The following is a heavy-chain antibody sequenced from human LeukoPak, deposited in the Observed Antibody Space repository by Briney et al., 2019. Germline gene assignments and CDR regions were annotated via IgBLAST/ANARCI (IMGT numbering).Heavy chain of an antibody. J-gene: IGHJ3*02. CDR3: ARGPVKYYYGSGSYYKEGAFDI. D-gene: IGHD3-10*01. Sequence: GGSLRLSCAASGFTFSSYNMNWVRQAPGKGLEWVSSISTSSSYIYYADSVKGRFTISRHNAKNSLYLQMNSLRAEDTAVYYCARGPVKYYYGSGSYYKEGAFDIWGQGTMVTVSS. CDR1: GFTFSSYN. CDR2: ISTSSSYI. V-gene: IGHV3-21*01.